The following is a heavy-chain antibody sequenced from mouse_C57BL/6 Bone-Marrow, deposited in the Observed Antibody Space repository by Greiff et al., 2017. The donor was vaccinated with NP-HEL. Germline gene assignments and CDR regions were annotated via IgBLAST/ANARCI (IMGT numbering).Heavy chain of an antibody. V-gene: IGHV1-82*01. CDR1: GYAFRRSW. D-gene: IGHD2-3*01. Sequence: VKLMASGPELVKPGASVKISCKASGYAFRRSWMNWVKPRPGKGLAWIGRLYPGDGDPYYNGKFKGKATLTADKSSSTAYMQLSSLTSEDTAVYFCARRGLLRYWGQGSLVTVSA. CDR2: LYPGDGDP. J-gene: IGHJ3*01. CDR3: ARRGLLRY.